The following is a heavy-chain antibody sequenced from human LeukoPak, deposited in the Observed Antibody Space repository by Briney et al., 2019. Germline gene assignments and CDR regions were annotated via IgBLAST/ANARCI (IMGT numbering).Heavy chain of an antibody. Sequence: PGRSLRLSCAASGFTFDDYAMHWVRQAPGKGLEWVSGISWNSGSIGYADSVKGRFTISRDNAKNSLYPQMNSLRAEDTALYYCAKDMSYGDYGAFDYWGQGTLVTASS. CDR1: GFTFDDYA. D-gene: IGHD4-17*01. J-gene: IGHJ4*02. V-gene: IGHV3-9*01. CDR3: AKDMSYGDYGAFDY. CDR2: ISWNSGSI.